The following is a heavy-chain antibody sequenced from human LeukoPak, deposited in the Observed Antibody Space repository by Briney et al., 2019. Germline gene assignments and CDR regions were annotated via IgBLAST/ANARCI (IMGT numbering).Heavy chain of an antibody. CDR2: ISGGSSYI. CDR3: SRVDENGYNFA. CDR1: GFNFATHA. J-gene: IGHJ5*02. V-gene: IGHV3-21*01. D-gene: IGHD5-24*01. Sequence: PGGSLRLSCAASGFNFATHAMTWVRQAPGKGLEWVSSISGGSSYIYYADSVKGRFTISRDNAKNSLFLQMNSLRAEDTAVYYCSRVDENGYNFAWGQGTLVTVSS.